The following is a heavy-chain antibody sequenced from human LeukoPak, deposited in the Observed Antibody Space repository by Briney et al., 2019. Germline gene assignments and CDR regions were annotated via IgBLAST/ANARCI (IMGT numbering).Heavy chain of an antibody. J-gene: IGHJ4*02. V-gene: IGHV3-30*02. CDR3: AKLGEVLWFGELSDTDY. CDR1: GFTFSSYG. CDR2: IRYDGSNK. Sequence: PGGSLRLSCAASGFTFSSYGMHWVRQAPGKGLEWVAFIRYDGSNKYYADSVKGRFTISRDNSKNTLYLQMNSLRAEDTAVYYCAKLGEVLWFGELSDTDYWGQGTLVTVSS. D-gene: IGHD3-10*01.